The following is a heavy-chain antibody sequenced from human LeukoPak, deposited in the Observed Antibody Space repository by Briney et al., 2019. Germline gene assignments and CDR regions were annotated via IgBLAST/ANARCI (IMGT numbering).Heavy chain of an antibody. Sequence: GGSLRLSCAASGFTFTNYEMNWVRQAPGKGLEWVSYISTGGSTIFYADSVKGRFTISRDNAKNSLYLQMNSLRAEDTAVYYCAEGADYYDSSGYYGWGQGTLVTVSS. J-gene: IGHJ4*02. V-gene: IGHV3-48*03. CDR2: ISTGGSTI. D-gene: IGHD3-22*01. CDR3: AEGADYYDSSGYYG. CDR1: GFTFTNYE.